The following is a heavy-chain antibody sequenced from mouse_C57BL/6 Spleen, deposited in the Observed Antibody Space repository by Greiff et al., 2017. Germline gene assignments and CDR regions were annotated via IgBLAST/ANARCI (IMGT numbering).Heavy chain of an antibody. CDR1: GYTFTDYE. CDR3: TRDISGPAWFAD. J-gene: IGHJ3*01. V-gene: IGHV1-15*01. CDR2: IDPETGGT. D-gene: IGHD3-2*02. Sequence: VKLMASGAELVRPGASVTLSCKASGYTFTDYEMHWVKQTPVHGLEWIGAIDPETGGTAYNQKFKGKAILTADKSSSTAYMELRSLTSEDSAVYYCTRDISGPAWFADWGQGTLVTVSA.